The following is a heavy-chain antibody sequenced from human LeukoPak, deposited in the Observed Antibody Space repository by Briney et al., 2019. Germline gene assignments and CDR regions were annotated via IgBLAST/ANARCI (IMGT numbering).Heavy chain of an antibody. CDR3: ARATRTPGYCSGGSCLFYFDS. J-gene: IGHJ4*02. D-gene: IGHD2-15*01. CDR2: LYSGGST. CDR1: GFMVTRNY. V-gene: IGHV3-66*01. Sequence: GGSLRLSCAASGFMVTRNYLNWFRKPPGKALEGFSLLYSGGSTYYADSVKGRFIISRDESRNTVYLQMNSLRVEDTAIYYCARATRTPGYCSGGSCLFYFDSWGQGAQVTVSS.